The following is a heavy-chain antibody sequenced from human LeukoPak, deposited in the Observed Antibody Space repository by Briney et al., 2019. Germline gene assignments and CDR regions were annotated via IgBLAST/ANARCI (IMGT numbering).Heavy chain of an antibody. Sequence: SETLSLTCTVSGGSISSGSYYWSWIRQPGGKGLEWIGRIYTSWSTNYNPSLKSRVSISIDTSKNQFSLKLSSVTAADTAVYYCARGVGSSSRVRYSYMDVWGKGTTVTVSS. CDR1: GGSISSGSYY. CDR2: IYTSWST. D-gene: IGHD2-2*01. CDR3: ARGVGSSSRVRYSYMDV. V-gene: IGHV4-61*02. J-gene: IGHJ6*03.